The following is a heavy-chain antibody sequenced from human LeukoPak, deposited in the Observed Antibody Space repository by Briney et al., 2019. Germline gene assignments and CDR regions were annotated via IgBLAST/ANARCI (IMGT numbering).Heavy chain of an antibody. J-gene: IGHJ6*02. D-gene: IGHD6-19*01. V-gene: IGHV6-1*01. CDR3: ARDRIGGQWLVRHYHYGMDV. CDR2: TYYRSKWYN. CDR1: GDSVSSNSAA. Sequence: SQTLSLTCAISGDSVSSNSAAWNWIRQSPSRGLEWLGRTYYRSKWYNDYAVSVKSRITINPDTSKNQFSLQLNSVTPEDTAVYYCARDRIGGQWLVRHYHYGMDVWGQGTTVTVSS.